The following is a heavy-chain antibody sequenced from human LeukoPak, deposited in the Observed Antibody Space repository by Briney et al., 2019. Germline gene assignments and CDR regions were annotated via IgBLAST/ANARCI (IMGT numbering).Heavy chain of an antibody. V-gene: IGHV3-23*01. CDR2: ISGSGGST. Sequence: GGSLRLSCAASGFIFSSNAMSWVRQAPGKGLEWVSAISGSGGSTYYADSVKGRFTISRDNSKNTLYLQMNSLRAEDTAVYYCAKDRRRGRGATFFGYWGQGTLVTVSS. CDR1: GFIFSSNA. J-gene: IGHJ4*02. CDR3: AKDRRRGRGATFFGY. D-gene: IGHD1-26*01.